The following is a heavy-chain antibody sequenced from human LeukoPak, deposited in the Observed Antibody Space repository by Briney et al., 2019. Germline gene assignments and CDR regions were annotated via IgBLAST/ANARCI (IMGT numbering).Heavy chain of an antibody. CDR2: IYYSGST. V-gene: IGHV4-59*01. J-gene: IGHJ6*03. CDR3: ARVAVSSSSDGNYMDV. Sequence: SETLSLTCTVSGGPISSYYWSWIRQPPGKGLEWTGYIYYSGSTNYNPSLKSRVTISVDTSRNQFSLKLSSVTAADTAVYYCARVAVSSSSDGNYMDVWGKGTTVTVSS. CDR1: GGPISSYY. D-gene: IGHD6-6*01.